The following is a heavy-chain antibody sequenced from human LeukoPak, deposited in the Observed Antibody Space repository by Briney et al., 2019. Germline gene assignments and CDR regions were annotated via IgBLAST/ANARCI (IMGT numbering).Heavy chain of an antibody. J-gene: IGHJ4*02. CDR2: ISYDGSNK. CDR1: GFTFSNYA. V-gene: IGHV3-30-3*02. Sequence: GGSLRLSCAASGFTFSNYAMHWVRQAPGKGLEWVAVISYDGSNKYYADSVKGRFTISRDNSKNTLYLQMNSLRAEDTAVYYCARGTTVVSLDFDYWGQGTLVTVSS. D-gene: IGHD4-23*01. CDR3: ARGTTVVSLDFDY.